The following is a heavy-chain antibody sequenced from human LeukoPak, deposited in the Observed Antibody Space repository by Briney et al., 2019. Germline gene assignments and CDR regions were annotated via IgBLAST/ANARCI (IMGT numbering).Heavy chain of an antibody. CDR1: GYSMSSGYY. V-gene: IGHV4-38-2*02. D-gene: IGHD6-13*01. CDR2: MYHTGST. CDR3: ARGLKAAAGGVWFDP. Sequence: SETLSLTCSVSGYSMSSGYYWGWIRQPPERGLEWIGSMYHTGSTYYNPSLKSRVNISVDTSKNQFYLKVSSATAADTAVYYCARGLKAAAGGVWFDPWGQGTLVTVSS. J-gene: IGHJ5*02.